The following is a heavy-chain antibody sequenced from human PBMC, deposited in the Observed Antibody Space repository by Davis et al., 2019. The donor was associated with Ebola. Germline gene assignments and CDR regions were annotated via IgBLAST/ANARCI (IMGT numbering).Heavy chain of an antibody. D-gene: IGHD5-12*01. J-gene: IGHJ4*02. Sequence: PSETLSLTCTVSGGSISSYYWSWIRQPPGKGLEWIGYIYYSGSTNYNPSLKSRVTISVDTSKNQFSLKLSSVTAADTAVYYCARVALRRAFDYWGQGTLVTVSS. CDR1: GGSISSYY. CDR3: ARVALRRAFDY. V-gene: IGHV4-59*01. CDR2: IYYSGST.